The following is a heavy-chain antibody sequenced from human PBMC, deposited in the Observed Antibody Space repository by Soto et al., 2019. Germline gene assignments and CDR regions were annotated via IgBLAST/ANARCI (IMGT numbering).Heavy chain of an antibody. CDR1: AGTFNNYA. V-gene: IGHV1-69*06. D-gene: IGHD2-15*01. CDR2: TIPLFSTS. J-gene: IGHJ6*04. CDR3: ARAGGRHYYYYGIDV. Sequence: QEQLVQSGPEVKKPGSSVTVSCKASAGTFNNYAICWVRQAPGQGLEWMGGTIPLFSTSSYAQKFQGRVTITADKSTSTVYMEMRNLKSEDTALYYCARAGGRHYYYYGIDVWGEGTTVTVSA.